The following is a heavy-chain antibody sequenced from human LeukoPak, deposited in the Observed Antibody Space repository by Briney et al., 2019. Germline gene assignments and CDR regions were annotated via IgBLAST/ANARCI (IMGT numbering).Heavy chain of an antibody. V-gene: IGHV3-48*04. CDR1: GFTFSSYS. D-gene: IGHD6-13*01. Sequence: GGSLRLSCAASGFTFSSYSMNWVRQAPGKGLEWVSYISSSSSTIYYADSVKGRFTISRDNAKNSLYLKMNSLRAEDTAVYYCARVGVLSSSWLLYWGQGTLVTVSS. CDR3: ARVGVLSSSWLLY. J-gene: IGHJ4*02. CDR2: ISSSSSTI.